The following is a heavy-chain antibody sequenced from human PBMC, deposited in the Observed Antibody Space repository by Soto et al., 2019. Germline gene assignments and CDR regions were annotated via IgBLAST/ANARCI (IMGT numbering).Heavy chain of an antibody. CDR2: ISAYNGNT. J-gene: IGHJ3*02. CDR3: ARDWDGITIFGVVLPLLAI. Sequence: ASVKGACKASGYTFTSYGISWVRQAPGQGLEWMGWISAYNGNTNYAQKLQGRVTMTTDTSTSTAYMELRSLRSDDTAVYYCARDWDGITIFGVVLPLLAIWGQGTTVAV. V-gene: IGHV1-18*01. D-gene: IGHD3-3*01. CDR1: GYTFTSYG.